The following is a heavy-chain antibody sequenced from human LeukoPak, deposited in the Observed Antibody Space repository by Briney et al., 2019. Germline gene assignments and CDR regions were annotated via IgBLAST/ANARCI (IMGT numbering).Heavy chain of an antibody. V-gene: IGHV4-34*01. Sequence: SETLSLTCAVYGGSFSGYYWSWIRQPPGKGLEWIGEINHGGSTNYNPSLKSRVTISVDTSKNQFSLKLSSVTAADTAVYYCARGGYYSPFDYWGQGTLVTVSS. CDR1: GGSFSGYY. CDR3: ARGGYYSPFDY. D-gene: IGHD3-22*01. J-gene: IGHJ4*02. CDR2: INHGGST.